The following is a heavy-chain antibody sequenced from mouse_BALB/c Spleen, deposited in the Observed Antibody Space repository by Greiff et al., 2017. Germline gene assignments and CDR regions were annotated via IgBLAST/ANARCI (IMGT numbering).Heavy chain of an antibody. D-gene: IGHD2-14*01. J-gene: IGHJ1*01. Sequence: VQLQQSGPGLVQPSQCLSITCTASGFSLTSYGVHWVRQSPGKGLEWLGVIWSGGSTDYNAAFISRLSISKDNSKSQVFFQMNSLQANDTAIYYCARPYYRYDWYFDGWGAGTTVTVSS. CDR2: IWSGGST. CDR3: ARPYYRYDWYFDG. CDR1: GFSLTSYG. V-gene: IGHV2-2*02.